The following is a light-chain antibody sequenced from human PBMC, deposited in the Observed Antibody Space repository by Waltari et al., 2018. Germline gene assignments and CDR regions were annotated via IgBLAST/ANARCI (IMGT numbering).Light chain of an antibody. J-gene: IGLJ2*01. CDR2: QDS. Sequence: SYELTQPPSVSVSPGQTASIPCSVDKLGANYACWYQQKPGQSPVLVIYQDSKRPSVIPERFSGSNSGNTATLTISGTQAMDEADYYCQAWDSSTDVVFGGGTKLTVL. V-gene: IGLV3-1*01. CDR3: QAWDSSTDVV. CDR1: KLGANY.